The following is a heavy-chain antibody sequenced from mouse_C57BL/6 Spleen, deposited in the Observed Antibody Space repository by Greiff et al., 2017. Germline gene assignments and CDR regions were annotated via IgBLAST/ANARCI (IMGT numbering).Heavy chain of an antibody. CDR1: GYTFTSYT. D-gene: IGHD2-1*01. CDR3: ARWNYGNYGYAMDY. V-gene: IGHV1-4*01. J-gene: IGHJ4*01. CDR2: INPSSGYT. Sequence: QVQLKESGAELARPGASVKMSCKASGYTFTSYTMHWVKQRPGQGLEWIGYINPSSGYTKYNQKFKDKATLTADKSSSTAYMQLSSLTSEDSAVYYCARWNYGNYGYAMDYWGQGTSVTVSS.